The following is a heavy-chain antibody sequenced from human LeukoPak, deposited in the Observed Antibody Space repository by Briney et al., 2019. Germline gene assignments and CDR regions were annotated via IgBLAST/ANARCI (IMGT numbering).Heavy chain of an antibody. CDR2: IKNDGSRT. Sequence: GGPLTLSCAASGVTLSRYWMHWVRHAPGKALVGVSRIKNDGSRTTYADAVKGRFTISRDNAKNTLYLHVNSLSADDTAVYYCVREPYCSGGSCYTSGFDCWGQGTLVTVSS. CDR1: GVTLSRYW. D-gene: IGHD2-15*01. CDR3: VREPYCSGGSCYTSGFDC. V-gene: IGHV3-74*01. J-gene: IGHJ4*02.